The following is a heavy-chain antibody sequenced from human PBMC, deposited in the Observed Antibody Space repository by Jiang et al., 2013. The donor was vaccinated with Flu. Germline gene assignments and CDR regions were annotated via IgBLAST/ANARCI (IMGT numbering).Heavy chain of an antibody. CDR3: ARPRYSYMDWFDP. V-gene: IGHV4-39*01. D-gene: IGHD5-18*01. CDR1: SSYY. J-gene: IGHJ5*02. Sequence: SSYYWGWIRQPPGKGLEWIGTIYYSGSTYYNPSLKSRLTMSADTSQNQFSLRLSSVTAADTAVYYCARPRYSYMDWFDPWGQGILVTVSS. CDR2: IYYSGST.